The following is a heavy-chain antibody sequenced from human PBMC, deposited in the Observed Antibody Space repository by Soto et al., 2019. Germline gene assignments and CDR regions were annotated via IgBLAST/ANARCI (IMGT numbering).Heavy chain of an antibody. CDR3: ARDRVEMATKGPRFDY. D-gene: IGHD5-12*01. Sequence: SVKVSCKASGGTFSSYAISWVRQAPGQGLEWMGGIIPIFGTANYAQKFQGRVTITADESTSTAYMELSSLRSEDTAVYYCARDRVEMATKGPRFDYWGQGTLVTVSS. CDR1: GGTFSSYA. V-gene: IGHV1-69*13. CDR2: IIPIFGTA. J-gene: IGHJ4*02.